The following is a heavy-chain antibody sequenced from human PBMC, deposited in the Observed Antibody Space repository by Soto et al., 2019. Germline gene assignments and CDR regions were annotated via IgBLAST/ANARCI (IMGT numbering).Heavy chain of an antibody. CDR3: ARGLAPTIFGTVHTPNWVDP. J-gene: IGHJ5*02. Sequence: SETLSLTCGVYGGSFSGYFYSWLRQTPVKGLEWLAEDNDSGRGNCNPFRRGRLTISIDTSKIKFTLRLSSVTSADMAVYDCARGLAPTIFGTVHTPNWVDPCGQGTQVTVSS. V-gene: IGHV4-34*01. D-gene: IGHD3-3*01. CDR1: GGSFSGYF. CDR2: DNDSGRG.